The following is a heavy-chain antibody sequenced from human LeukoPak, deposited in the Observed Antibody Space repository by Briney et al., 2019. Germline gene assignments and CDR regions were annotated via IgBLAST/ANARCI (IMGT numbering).Heavy chain of an antibody. CDR2: INSDGSSTST. CDR1: GFTFSSYW. J-gene: IGHJ3*02. V-gene: IGHV3-74*01. Sequence: PGGSLRLSCAASGFTFSSYWMHWVRQAPGKGLVWVSRINSDGSSTSTSYADSVKGRFIISRDNAKNTLYLQMNSLRAEDTAVYHCARSLSGWYAFDIWGQGTMVTVSS. D-gene: IGHD6-19*01. CDR3: ARSLSGWYAFDI.